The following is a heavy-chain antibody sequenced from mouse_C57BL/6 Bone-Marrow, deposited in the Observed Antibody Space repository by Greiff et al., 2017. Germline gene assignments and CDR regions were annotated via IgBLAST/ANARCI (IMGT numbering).Heavy chain of an antibody. V-gene: IGHV14-3*01. CDR2: IDPANGNT. Sequence: EVQLQQSVAELVRPGASVKLSCTASGFIIKNTYMHWVKQRPEQGLEWIGRIDPANGNTKYAPKFQGKATITADTSSNTAYLQLSSLTSEDTAIYYCDSSGYAYWGQGTTLTVSS. J-gene: IGHJ2*01. D-gene: IGHD3-2*02. CDR1: GFIIKNTY. CDR3: DSSGYAY.